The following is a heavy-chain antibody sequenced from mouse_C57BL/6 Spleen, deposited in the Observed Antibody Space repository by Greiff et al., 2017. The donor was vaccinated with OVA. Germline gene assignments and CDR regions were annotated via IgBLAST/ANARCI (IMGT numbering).Heavy chain of an antibody. Sequence: QVHVKQPGTELVKPGASVKLSCKASGYTFTSYWMHWVKQRPGQGLEWIGNINPSNGGTNYNEKFKSKATITVDKSSSTAYMQLSSLPSEDSAVYYCATSITTPLAMDYWGQGTSVTVSS. V-gene: IGHV1-53*01. CDR3: ATSITTPLAMDY. CDR1: GYTFTSYW. J-gene: IGHJ4*01. D-gene: IGHD1-1*01. CDR2: INPSNGGT.